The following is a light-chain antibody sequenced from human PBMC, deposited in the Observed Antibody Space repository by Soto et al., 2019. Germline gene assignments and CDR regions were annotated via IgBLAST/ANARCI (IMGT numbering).Light chain of an antibody. V-gene: IGKV1-12*01. J-gene: IGKJ4*01. CDR3: QQTNTFPPLT. Sequence: DIQMTQSPSSVSASVGDRVTITCRASQGISNWLAWYQQQPGKAPKLLIYGASSLQSGVPSRFSGGGSGTHFTLIISRLQPEDFATSYCQQTNTFPPLTFGGGTKVEI. CDR1: QGISNW. CDR2: GAS.